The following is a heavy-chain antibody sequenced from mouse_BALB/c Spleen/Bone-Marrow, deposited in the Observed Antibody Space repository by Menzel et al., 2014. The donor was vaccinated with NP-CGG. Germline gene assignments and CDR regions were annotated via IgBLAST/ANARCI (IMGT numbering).Heavy chain of an antibody. CDR2: ISSGGST. Sequence: EVQLVESGGGLVKPGGSLKLSCAASGFTFSSYAMSWVRQTPEKRLEWVASISSGGSTYYPDSVKGRFTISRDNARNILYLQMSSLRSEDTAMYYCAGARFYYGKLVDYWGQGTSVTVSS. J-gene: IGHJ4*01. D-gene: IGHD1-1*01. CDR1: GFTFSSYA. V-gene: IGHV5-6-5*01. CDR3: AGARFYYGKLVDY.